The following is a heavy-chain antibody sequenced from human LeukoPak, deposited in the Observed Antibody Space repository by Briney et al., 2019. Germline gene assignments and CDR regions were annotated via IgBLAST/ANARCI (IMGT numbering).Heavy chain of an antibody. Sequence: GASVKVSCKASGYTFTSYAMHWVRQAPGQRLEWMGWINAGNGNTKYSQEFQGRVTITRDTSASTAYMELSSLRSEDMAVYYCARGNRGGYYYYMDVWGKGTTVTVSS. V-gene: IGHV1-3*03. D-gene: IGHD1-14*01. CDR3: ARGNRGGYYYYMDV. CDR1: GYTFTSYA. CDR2: INAGNGNT. J-gene: IGHJ6*03.